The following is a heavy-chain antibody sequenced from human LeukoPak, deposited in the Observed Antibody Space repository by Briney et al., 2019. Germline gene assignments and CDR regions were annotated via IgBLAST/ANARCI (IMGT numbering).Heavy chain of an antibody. CDR2: INHSGST. CDR1: GGSFSGYY. Sequence: PSETLSLTCAVYGGSFSGYYWSWIRQPPGKGLEWIGEINHSGSTNYNPSLKSRVTISVDTSKNQFSLKLSSVTAADTAVYHCARDTELGSYYYGMDVWGQGTTVTVSS. CDR3: ARDTELGSYYYGMDV. V-gene: IGHV4-34*01. D-gene: IGHD7-27*01. J-gene: IGHJ6*02.